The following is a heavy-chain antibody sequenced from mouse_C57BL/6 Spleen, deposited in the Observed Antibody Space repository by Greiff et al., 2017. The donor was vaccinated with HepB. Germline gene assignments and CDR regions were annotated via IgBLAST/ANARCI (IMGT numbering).Heavy chain of an antibody. CDR1: GYTFTSYW. CDR2: IHPNSGST. V-gene: IGHV1-64*01. D-gene: IGHD2-2*01. CDR3: ARGGVYYGYPWFAY. Sequence: QVQLQQPGAELVKPGASVKLSCKASGYTFTSYWMHWVKQRPGQGLEWIGMIHPNSGSTNYNEKFKSKATLTVDKSSSTAYMQLSSLTSEDSAVYYCARGGVYYGYPWFAYWRQGTLVTVSA. J-gene: IGHJ3*01.